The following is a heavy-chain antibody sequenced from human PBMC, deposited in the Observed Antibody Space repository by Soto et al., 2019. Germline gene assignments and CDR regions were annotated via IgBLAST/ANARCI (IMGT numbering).Heavy chain of an antibody. Sequence: QVQLVQSGAEEKKPGASVKVSCKASGYTFTSYAMHWVRQAPGQRLEWMGWINAGNGNTKYSQKFQGRVTITRDTSARTGYMELSSLRSEDTAVYYCASLSRKYSSSSYYGMDVWGQGTTVTVSS. D-gene: IGHD6-6*01. CDR3: ASLSRKYSSSSYYGMDV. CDR1: GYTFTSYA. CDR2: INAGNGNT. J-gene: IGHJ6*02. V-gene: IGHV1-3*05.